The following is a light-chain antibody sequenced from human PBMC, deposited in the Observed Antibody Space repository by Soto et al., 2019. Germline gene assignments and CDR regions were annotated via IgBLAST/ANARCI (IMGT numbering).Light chain of an antibody. V-gene: IGKV1-5*01. CDR2: DAS. CDR1: QSIGTW. Sequence: DIQLTQSPSTLSASVGDRITITCRASQSIGTWLAWYQHRPGEGPKLLIHDASSLESGVPSRFSGSGSATEFTLTISGLQPDDFAIYYCQQYNSYSWTFGQGTKVDIK. CDR3: QQYNSYSWT. J-gene: IGKJ1*01.